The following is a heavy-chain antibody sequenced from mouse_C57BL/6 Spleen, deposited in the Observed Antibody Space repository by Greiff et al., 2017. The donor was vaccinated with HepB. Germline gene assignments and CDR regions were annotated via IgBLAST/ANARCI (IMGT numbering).Heavy chain of an antibody. CDR2: ISSGGDYI. J-gene: IGHJ2*01. CDR3: TRDGWGLYFDY. V-gene: IGHV5-9-1*02. Sequence: EVHLVESGEGLVKPGGSLKLSCAASGFTFSSYAMSWVRQTPEKRLEWVAYISSGGDYIYYAATVKGRFTISRDNARNTLYLQMSSLKSEDTAMYYCTRDGWGLYFDYWGQGTTLTVSS. D-gene: IGHD2-3*01. CDR1: GFTFSSYA.